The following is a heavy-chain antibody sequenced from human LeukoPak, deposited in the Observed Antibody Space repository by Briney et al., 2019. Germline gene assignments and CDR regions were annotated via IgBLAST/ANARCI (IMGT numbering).Heavy chain of an antibody. D-gene: IGHD4-23*01. CDR3: ARERGVVTLFALPLEGDAFDI. CDR1: GYTFTSYY. V-gene: IGHV1-46*01. Sequence: GASVKVSCKGSGYTFTSYYIHWVRQAPGQGLEWMGIINPSGGSTSYAQKFQGRVTMTRDTSTSAVYMELSSLRSEDTAVYYCARERGVVTLFALPLEGDAFDIWGQGTMVTVSS. J-gene: IGHJ3*02. CDR2: INPSGGST.